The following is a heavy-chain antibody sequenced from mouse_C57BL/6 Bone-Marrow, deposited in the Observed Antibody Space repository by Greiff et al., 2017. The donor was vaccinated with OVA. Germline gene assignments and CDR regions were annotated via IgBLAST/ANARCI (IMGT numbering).Heavy chain of an antibody. V-gene: IGHV5-4*03. CDR3: ARGDLPWFAY. CDR2: ISDGGSYT. Sequence: DVMLVESGGGLVKPGGSLKLSCAASGFTFSSYAMSWVRQTPEKRLEWVATISDGGSYTYYPDNVKGRFTISRDNAKNNLYLQMSHLKSEDTAMDYCARGDLPWFAYWGQGTLVTVSA. CDR1: GFTFSSYA. D-gene: IGHD2-1*01. J-gene: IGHJ3*01.